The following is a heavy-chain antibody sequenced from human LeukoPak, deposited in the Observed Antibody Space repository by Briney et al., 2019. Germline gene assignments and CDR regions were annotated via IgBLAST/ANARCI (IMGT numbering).Heavy chain of an antibody. Sequence: GASVTVSCKASGYTFTGYYMHWVRQAPGQGLEWIGWINPKNGGTNYAQKFQDRVTMTRDTSISTAYMELSRLTSDDTAVYYCARDQNFHDSGGYYGIDCWGQGTLVSVSS. CDR1: GYTFTGYY. CDR2: INPKNGGT. V-gene: IGHV1-2*02. D-gene: IGHD3-22*01. J-gene: IGHJ4*02. CDR3: ARDQNFHDSGGYYGIDC.